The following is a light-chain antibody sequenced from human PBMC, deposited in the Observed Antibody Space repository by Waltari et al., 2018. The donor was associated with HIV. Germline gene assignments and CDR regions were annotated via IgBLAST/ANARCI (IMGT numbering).Light chain of an antibody. CDR2: EVT. CDR3: CSYTGTGIV. Sequence: QSALTQPAPVSGSPGPSITISCTGTRSDGGAYNLVSWYQQHPGTAPKLMIFEVTKRPSVVSDRFSGSRSGNTASLTISGLQAEDEGYYHCCSYTGTGIVFGGGTKLTVL. V-gene: IGLV2-23*02. J-gene: IGLJ2*01. CDR1: RSDGGAYNL.